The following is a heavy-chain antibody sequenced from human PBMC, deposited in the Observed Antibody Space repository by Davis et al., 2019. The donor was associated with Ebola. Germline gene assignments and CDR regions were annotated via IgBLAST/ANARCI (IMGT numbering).Heavy chain of an antibody. CDR3: AWDSYGQPFDY. Sequence: MPGGSLRLSCSVSGASIKSLYWSWIRQPPGKGLEWLGYVHYAGSSRYNPSLKSRVTISLDTSKSQFSLKLSSLTAADTAVYYCAWDSYGQPFDYWGQGTLVTVSS. CDR1: GASIKSLY. V-gene: IGHV4-59*11. J-gene: IGHJ4*02. CDR2: VHYAGSS. D-gene: IGHD5-18*01.